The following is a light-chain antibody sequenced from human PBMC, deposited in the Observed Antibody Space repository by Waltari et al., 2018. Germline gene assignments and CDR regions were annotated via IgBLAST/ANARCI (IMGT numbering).Light chain of an antibody. CDR1: QSVSSNY. V-gene: IGKV3-20*01. CDR3: QQYARSPIT. CDR2: GAL. J-gene: IGKJ2*01. Sequence: EIVLTQSPGTLSLSPGYSAALSCRASQSVSSNYLAWYQQKPGQAPRLLIFGALSRATGIPDRFRGRGSGTDFTLTISGLEPEDFAVYYCQQYARSPITFGQGTKLEMK.